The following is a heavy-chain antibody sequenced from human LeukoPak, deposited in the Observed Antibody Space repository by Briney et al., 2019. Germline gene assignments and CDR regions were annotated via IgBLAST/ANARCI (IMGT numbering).Heavy chain of an antibody. Sequence: PSETLSLTCTVSGGSISRGGYYWNWIRQHPGKGLEWTGYIYSSGSTYYSGSTNYNPSLKSRVTISVDTSKNQFSLNLSSVTAADTAVYYCARGYTDGWLIGYWGQGTLVTVSS. D-gene: IGHD6-19*01. CDR2: IYSSGSTYYSGST. V-gene: IGHV4-61*08. CDR1: GGSISRGGYY. J-gene: IGHJ4*02. CDR3: ARGYTDGWLIGY.